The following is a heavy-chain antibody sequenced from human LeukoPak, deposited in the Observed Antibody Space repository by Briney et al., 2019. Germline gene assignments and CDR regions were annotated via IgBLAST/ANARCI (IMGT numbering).Heavy chain of an antibody. Sequence: GGSLRLSCAASGFTFSSYGMHWVRQAPGEGLEWVAVISYDGSNKYYADSVKGRFTISRDNSKNTLYLQMNSLRAEDTAVYYCAKDIFAVGSYFDYWGQGTLVTVSS. CDR3: AKDIFAVGSYFDY. CDR2: ISYDGSNK. D-gene: IGHD1-26*01. CDR1: GFTFSSYG. J-gene: IGHJ4*02. V-gene: IGHV3-30*18.